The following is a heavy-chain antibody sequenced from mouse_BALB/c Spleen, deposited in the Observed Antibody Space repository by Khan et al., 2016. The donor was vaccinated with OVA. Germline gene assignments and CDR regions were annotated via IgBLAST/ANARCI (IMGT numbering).Heavy chain of an antibody. Sequence: EVLLVESGPDLVKPGASVKISCKASGYSFTLYYMTWVKQSHGKSLEWIGRVNPNTGGSDYNQEFKGKAILTVDKSSNTAYMELHSLTSEDSAVYYCARGYDVFAYWGQGTLVTVAA. CDR3: ARGYDVFAY. D-gene: IGHD2-14*01. J-gene: IGHJ3*01. CDR2: VNPNTGGS. V-gene: IGHV1-26*01. CDR1: GYSFTLYY.